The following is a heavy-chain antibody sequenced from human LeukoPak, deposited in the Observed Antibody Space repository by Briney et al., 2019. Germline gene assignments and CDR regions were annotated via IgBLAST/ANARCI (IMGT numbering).Heavy chain of an antibody. CDR2: IKEDVSAK. Sequence: GGSLRLSCAASGFIFSSYWMNWVRQAPGKGLEWVANIKEDVSAKYYVDSVKGRFTISRDNAKNSLYLQMNSLRAEDTAVYYCVMDMDVWGQGTTVTVSS. J-gene: IGHJ6*02. V-gene: IGHV3-7*05. CDR1: GFIFSSYW. CDR3: VMDMDV.